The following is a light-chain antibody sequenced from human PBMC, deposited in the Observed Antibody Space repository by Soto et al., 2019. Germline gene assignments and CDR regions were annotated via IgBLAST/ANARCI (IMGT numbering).Light chain of an antibody. V-gene: IGKV1-5*03. J-gene: IGKJ1*01. CDR3: QQYNSYSQT. Sequence: DIQMTQSPSTLSASVGDRVTITCRASQSISSWLAWYQQKPGKAPKLLIYKASSLESGVPSRFSGSGSGTEFTLTISSLQSDDFATYYCQQYNSYSQTFGQGTKVYIK. CDR1: QSISSW. CDR2: KAS.